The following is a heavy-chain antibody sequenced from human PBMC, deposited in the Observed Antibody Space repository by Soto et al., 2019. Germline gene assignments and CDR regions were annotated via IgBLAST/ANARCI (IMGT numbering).Heavy chain of an antibody. D-gene: IGHD3-10*01. J-gene: IGHJ4*02. Sequence: QVQLVQSGAEVKKPGASVKVSCKASGYTFISYGISWVRQAPGQGLEWMGWISAYNGNTNYAQKLQGRVTRTTDTXRNTAYMELRSLRSDDTAVYYCARGWFGGFVYYFDYWGQGTLVTVSS. CDR1: GYTFISYG. CDR3: ARGWFGGFVYYFDY. V-gene: IGHV1-18*01. CDR2: ISAYNGNT.